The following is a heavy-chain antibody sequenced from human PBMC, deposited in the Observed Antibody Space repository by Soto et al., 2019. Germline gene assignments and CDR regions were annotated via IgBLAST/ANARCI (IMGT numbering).Heavy chain of an antibody. V-gene: IGHV3-20*04. CDR3: ARGGATARSYFYMDV. Sequence: EVRLVESGGGAVRPGGSLRLSCEASGFTFDDYGLTWVRQAQGKGLEWVSGVNWNGGTTGYADSVKGRFTISRDNAKNQLFLQMNSLRADDTAFYYCARGGATARSYFYMDVWANGTTVTV. J-gene: IGHJ6*03. CDR1: GFTFDDYG. D-gene: IGHD1-26*01. CDR2: VNWNGGTT.